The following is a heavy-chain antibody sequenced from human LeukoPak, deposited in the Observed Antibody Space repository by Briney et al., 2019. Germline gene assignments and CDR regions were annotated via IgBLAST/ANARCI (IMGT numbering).Heavy chain of an antibody. D-gene: IGHD5-12*01. CDR1: GFTFDDYA. V-gene: IGHV3-43*02. Sequence: QPGGSLRLSCAASGFTFDDYAMHWVRQAPGKGLGWVSLISGDGGSTYYADSVKGRFTISRDNSKNSLYLQMNSLRTEDTALYNCAKVAAYRGYRNWFDPWGQGTLVTVSS. J-gene: IGHJ5*02. CDR3: AKVAAYRGYRNWFDP. CDR2: ISGDGGST.